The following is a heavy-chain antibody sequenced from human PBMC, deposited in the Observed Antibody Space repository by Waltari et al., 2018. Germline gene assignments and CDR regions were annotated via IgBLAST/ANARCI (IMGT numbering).Heavy chain of an antibody. J-gene: IGHJ5*02. D-gene: IGHD2-15*01. CDR2: INHSGST. Sequence: QVQLQQWGAGLLKPSETLSLTCAVYGGSFSGYYWSWIRQPPGKGLEWIGEINHSGSTNYNPSLKSRVTIAVDTSKNQFSLKLSSVTAADTGVYYCARGGHAGGSCYSCWFDPWGQGTLVTVSS. CDR1: GGSFSGYY. V-gene: IGHV4-34*01. CDR3: ARGGHAGGSCYSCWFDP.